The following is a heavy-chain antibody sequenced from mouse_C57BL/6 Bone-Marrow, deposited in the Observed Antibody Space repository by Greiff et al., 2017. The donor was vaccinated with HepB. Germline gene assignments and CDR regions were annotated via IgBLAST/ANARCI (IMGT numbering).Heavy chain of an antibody. D-gene: IGHD1-1*01. Sequence: DVKLVESGGGLVKPGGSLKLSCAASGFTFSSYAMSWVRQTPEKRLEWVATISDGGSYTYYPDNVKGRFTISRDNAKNNLYLQMSHLKSEDTAMYYCARVCYYGSSVDYWGQGTTLTVSS. CDR2: ISDGGSYT. CDR3: ARVCYYGSSVDY. CDR1: GFTFSSYA. J-gene: IGHJ2*01. V-gene: IGHV5-4*03.